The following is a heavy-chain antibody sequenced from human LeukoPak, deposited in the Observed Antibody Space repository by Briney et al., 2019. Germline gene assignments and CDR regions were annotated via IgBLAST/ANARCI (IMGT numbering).Heavy chain of an antibody. Sequence: GASVKVSCKVSGYTLTELSMHWVRQAPGKGLEWMGGFDPEDGETIYAQKFQGGVTMTEDTSTDTAYMELSSLRSEDTAVYYCATGRYYYDSSGYPQLDYWGQGTLVTVSS. D-gene: IGHD3-22*01. CDR3: ATGRYYYDSSGYPQLDY. CDR1: GYTLTELS. V-gene: IGHV1-24*01. CDR2: FDPEDGET. J-gene: IGHJ4*02.